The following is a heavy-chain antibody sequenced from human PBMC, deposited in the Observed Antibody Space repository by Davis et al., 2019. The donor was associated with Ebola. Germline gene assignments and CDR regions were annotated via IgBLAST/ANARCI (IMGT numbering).Heavy chain of an antibody. Sequence: PSETLSLTCAVYGGSFSGYYWSWIRQPPGKGLEWIGEINHSGSTNYNPSLKSRVTISVDTSKNQFSLKLSTVTAADTAVYYCARVAAVAGYYYYYGMEVWGQGTTVTVSS. D-gene: IGHD6-19*01. J-gene: IGHJ6*02. CDR2: INHSGST. V-gene: IGHV4-34*01. CDR3: ARVAAVAGYYYYYGMEV. CDR1: GGSFSGYY.